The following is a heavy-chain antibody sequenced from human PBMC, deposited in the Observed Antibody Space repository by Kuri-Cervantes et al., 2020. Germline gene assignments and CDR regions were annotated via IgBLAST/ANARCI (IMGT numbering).Heavy chain of an antibody. J-gene: IGHJ6*02. CDR2: ISYDGSNK. CDR3: AREGYYDSSGYYYESHYYGMDV. Sequence: GESLKISCAASGFTFSSYAMHWVRQAPGKGLEWVAVISYDGSNKYYADSVKGRFTISRDNSKNTLYLQMNSLRAEDTAVYYCAREGYYDSSGYYYESHYYGMDVWGQGTTVTVSS. V-gene: IGHV3-30-3*01. CDR1: GFTFSSYA. D-gene: IGHD3-22*01.